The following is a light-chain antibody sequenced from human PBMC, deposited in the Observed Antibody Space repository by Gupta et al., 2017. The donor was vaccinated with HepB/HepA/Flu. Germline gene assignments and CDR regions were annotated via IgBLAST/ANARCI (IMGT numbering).Light chain of an antibody. Sequence: GSSSNLGAGYDVHWYQQLPGTAPKLLIYGNNNRPSGVPARFSGSKSGTAASLAITGLQAEDEADYYCQSYDSSLSGHVVFGGGTKLTVL. V-gene: IGLV1-40*01. CDR1: SSNLGAGYD. J-gene: IGLJ2*01. CDR3: QSYDSSLSGHVV. CDR2: GNN.